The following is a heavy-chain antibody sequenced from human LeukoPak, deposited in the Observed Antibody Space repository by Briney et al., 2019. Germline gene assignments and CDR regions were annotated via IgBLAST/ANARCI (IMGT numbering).Heavy chain of an antibody. D-gene: IGHD2-8*01. J-gene: IGHJ6*03. CDR1: RGTFSSYT. CDR3: ASAEVLPYYYYYMDV. V-gene: IGHV1-69*06. CDR2: IIPIFGTA. Sequence: SVKVSCKASRGTFSSYTISWVRQAPGQGLEWMGGIIPIFGTANYAQKFQGRVTITADKSTSTAYMELSSLRSEDTAVYYCASAEVLPYYYYYMDVWGKGTTVTVSS.